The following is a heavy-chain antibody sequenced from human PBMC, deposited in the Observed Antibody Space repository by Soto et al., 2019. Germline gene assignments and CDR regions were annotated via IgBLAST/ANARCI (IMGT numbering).Heavy chain of an antibody. V-gene: IGHV3-33*08. J-gene: IGHJ4*02. CDR1: GFTFSSYA. CDR3: AREKDIVATISLGLDY. Sequence: PGGSLRLSCAASGFTFSSYAMHSVRQAPGKGLEWVAVIWYDGSNKYYADSVKGRFTISRDNSKNPLYLQMNSLRAEDTAVYYCAREKDIVATISLGLDYRGQGTLVTVPS. CDR2: IWYDGSNK. D-gene: IGHD5-12*01.